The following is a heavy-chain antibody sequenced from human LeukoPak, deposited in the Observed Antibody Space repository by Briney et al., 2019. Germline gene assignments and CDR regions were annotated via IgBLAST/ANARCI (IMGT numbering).Heavy chain of an antibody. V-gene: IGHV1-69*04. CDR3: ARDKGGSYSNWFDP. CDR1: GYNYGSYY. J-gene: IGHJ5*02. Sequence: ASVKVSCKSSGYNYGSYYLSWVRQAPGQGLEWMGRIIPILGIANYAQKFQGRVTITADKSTSTAYMELSSLRSEDTAVYYCARDKGGSYSNWFDPWGQGTLVTVSS. D-gene: IGHD1-26*01. CDR2: IIPILGIA.